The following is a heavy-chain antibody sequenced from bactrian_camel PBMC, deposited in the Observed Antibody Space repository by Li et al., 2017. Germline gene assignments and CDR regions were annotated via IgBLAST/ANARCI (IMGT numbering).Heavy chain of an antibody. CDR1: INMSRDC. CDR2: IYTGDGST. Sequence: HVQLVESGGGSVQAGGSLRLSCVTSINMSRDCMAWFRRAPGKEREGVAAIYTGDGSTYYADSVKGRFTISQDNAKNTVYLQMNRLKPEDTAMYFCGALGFGPNGNWYRPRSWDFNYWGQGTQVTVS. CDR3: GALGFGPNGNWYRPRSWDFNY. J-gene: IGHJ4*01. D-gene: IGHD6*01. V-gene: IGHV3S1*01.